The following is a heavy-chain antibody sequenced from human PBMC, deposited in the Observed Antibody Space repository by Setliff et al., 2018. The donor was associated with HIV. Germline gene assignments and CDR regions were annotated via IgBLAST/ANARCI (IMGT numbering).Heavy chain of an antibody. CDR2: IYYSGST. V-gene: IGHV4-59*08. CDR3: ARGAYGSGSLYYMDV. CDR1: GGSISSYY. D-gene: IGHD3-10*01. J-gene: IGHJ6*03. Sequence: SETLSLTCTVSGGSISSYYWSWIRQSPGKGLEWIGYIYYSGSTNYNPSLKSRVSTSVATSKNQFSLKLSSVTAADTAAYYCARGAYGSGSLYYMDVWGKGTTVTVSS.